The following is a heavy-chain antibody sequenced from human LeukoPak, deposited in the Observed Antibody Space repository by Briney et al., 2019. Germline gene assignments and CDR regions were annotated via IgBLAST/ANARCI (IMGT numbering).Heavy chain of an antibody. Sequence: ASVKVSCKASGYTFTGYYMHWVRQAPGQGLEWMGWINPNSGGTNYAQKFQGRVTMTRDTSISTAYMELSRLRSDDTAVYYCARDLIGDYYDSSGYIDYWGQGTLAAVSS. D-gene: IGHD3-22*01. CDR2: INPNSGGT. V-gene: IGHV1-2*02. CDR3: ARDLIGDYYDSSGYIDY. CDR1: GYTFTGYY. J-gene: IGHJ4*02.